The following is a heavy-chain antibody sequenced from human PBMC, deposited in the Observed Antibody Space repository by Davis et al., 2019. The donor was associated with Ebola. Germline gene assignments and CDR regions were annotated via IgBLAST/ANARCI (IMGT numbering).Heavy chain of an antibody. J-gene: IGHJ4*02. Sequence: PGGSLRLSCTVSGGSISSSSYYWGWIRQPPGKGLEWIGSIYYSGSTYYNPSLKSRVTISVDTSKNQFSLKLSSVTAADTAVYYCASGLSRGFDYWGQGTLVSVSS. V-gene: IGHV4-39*07. D-gene: IGHD2-2*03. CDR3: ASGLSRGFDY. CDR1: GGSISSSSYY. CDR2: IYYSGST.